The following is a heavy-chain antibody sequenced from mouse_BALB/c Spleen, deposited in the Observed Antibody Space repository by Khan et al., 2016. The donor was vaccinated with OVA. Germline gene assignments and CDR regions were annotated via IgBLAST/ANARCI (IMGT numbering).Heavy chain of an antibody. CDR2: VSTGGHYT. D-gene: IGHD1-1*01. CDR3: ARLAYYYDSEGFAY. V-gene: IGHV5-6*01. Sequence: EVQGVESGGDVVKPGGSLKLSCAASGFTFSTYGMSWVRQTPDKRLEWVATVSTGGHYTYYPDTVKGRFIISRDNAKNTLYLQMSSLKSEDTAMFYCARLAYYYDSEGFAYWGQGTLVTVSA. J-gene: IGHJ3*01. CDR1: GFTFSTYG.